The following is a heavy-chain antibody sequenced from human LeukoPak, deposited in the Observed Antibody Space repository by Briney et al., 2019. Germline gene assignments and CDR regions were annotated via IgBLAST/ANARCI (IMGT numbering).Heavy chain of an antibody. D-gene: IGHD6-19*01. Sequence: KPSETLSLTCTVSGGSISSYYWSWIRQPPGKGLEWIGYIYYSGSTNYNPSLKSRVTISVDTSKNQFSLKPSSVTAADTAVYYCARYSIAVAGKYYFDYWGQGTLVTVSS. V-gene: IGHV4-59*01. J-gene: IGHJ4*02. CDR3: ARYSIAVAGKYYFDY. CDR1: GGSISSYY. CDR2: IYYSGST.